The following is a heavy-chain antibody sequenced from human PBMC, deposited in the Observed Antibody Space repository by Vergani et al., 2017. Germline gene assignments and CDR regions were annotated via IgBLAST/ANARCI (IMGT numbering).Heavy chain of an antibody. CDR3: AKAVGWELPIYFDY. CDR1: GFTFDDYA. CDR2: ISWNSVSI. Sequence: EVQLVESGGGLVQPGRSLRLSCAASGFTFDDYAMHWVRQAPGKGLEWVSGISWNSVSIGYADSVKGRFTISRDNAKNSLYLQMNSLRAEDTALYYCAKAVGWELPIYFDYWGQGTLVTVSS. D-gene: IGHD1-26*01. J-gene: IGHJ4*02. V-gene: IGHV3-9*01.